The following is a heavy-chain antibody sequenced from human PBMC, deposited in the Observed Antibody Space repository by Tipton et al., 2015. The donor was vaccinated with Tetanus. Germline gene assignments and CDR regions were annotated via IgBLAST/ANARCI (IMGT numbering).Heavy chain of an antibody. CDR1: GFLFNSYG. Sequence: SLRLSCATSGFLFNSYGIPWVRQAPGKGLEWVAVTWSHGGNIYYADSVKGRCDVSRDNSKNTVYLQMNSLSAEDTAVYYCARDGDTSFHYGIFDSWCQGTLLIVSS. V-gene: IGHV3-33*01. D-gene: IGHD2/OR15-2a*01. CDR3: ARDGDTSFHYGIFDS. CDR2: TWSHGGNI. J-gene: IGHJ4*02.